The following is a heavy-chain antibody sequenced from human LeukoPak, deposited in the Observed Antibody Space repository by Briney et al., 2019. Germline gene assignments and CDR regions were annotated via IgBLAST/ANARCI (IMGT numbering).Heavy chain of an antibody. V-gene: IGHV3-30*02. D-gene: IGHD6-13*01. J-gene: IGHJ4*02. CDR3: ATTYSSSWGIIDY. CDR2: IRYDGNIK. Sequence: PGGSLRLSCAAAGFTFSSYGMHWVRQAPGKGLEWVTFIRYDGNIKYYADSVKGRFTISRDNSRDTLYLQMNSLRAEDTAVYYCATTYSSSWGIIDYWGQGTLVTVSS. CDR1: GFTFSSYG.